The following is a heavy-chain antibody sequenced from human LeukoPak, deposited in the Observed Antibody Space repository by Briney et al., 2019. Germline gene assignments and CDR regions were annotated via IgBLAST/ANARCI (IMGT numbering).Heavy chain of an antibody. CDR1: GFTFSDYY. V-gene: IGHV3-11*04. D-gene: IGHD3-16*02. CDR3: ARDGDYVWGSYRRFDY. J-gene: IGHJ4*02. Sequence: KPGGSLRLSCAASGFTFSDYYMSWIRQAPGKGLEWVSYISSSGTTIYYADSVKGRFTISRDNAKNSLYLQMNSLRAEDTAVYYWARDGDYVWGSYRRFDYWGQGTLVTVSS. CDR2: ISSSGTTI.